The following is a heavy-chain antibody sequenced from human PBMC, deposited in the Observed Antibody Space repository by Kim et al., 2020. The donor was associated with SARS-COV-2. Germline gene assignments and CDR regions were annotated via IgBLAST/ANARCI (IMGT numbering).Heavy chain of an antibody. V-gene: IGHV3-7*03. Sequence: EKYYVDSVKGRFSISSDNAKNSLYLQMNSLRAEDTAVYYCARMLHHYAFDYWGQGTLVTVSS. CDR2: EK. J-gene: IGHJ4*02. CDR3: ARMLHHYAFDY. D-gene: IGHD4-17*01.